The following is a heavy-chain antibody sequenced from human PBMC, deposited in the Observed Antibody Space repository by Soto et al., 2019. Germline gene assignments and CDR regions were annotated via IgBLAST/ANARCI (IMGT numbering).Heavy chain of an antibody. CDR3: ARTKYDSSAYYYWYLGL. D-gene: IGHD3-22*01. V-gene: IGHV1-69*06. J-gene: IGHJ2*01. Sequence: QVELMQAGAEVKEPGSSVKVSCQASEDTFRNYAISWVRQAPGQGLERMGGIIPIFGTANYAQKFQGRVTITPDTSANTVYLELSSLRSEDTAVYYCARTKYDSSAYYYWYLGLWGRGTLVTVSS. CDR2: IIPIFGTA. CDR1: EDTFRNYA.